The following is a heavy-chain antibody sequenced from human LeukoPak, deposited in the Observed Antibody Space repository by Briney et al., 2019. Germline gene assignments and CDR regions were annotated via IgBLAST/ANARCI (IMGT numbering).Heavy chain of an antibody. J-gene: IGHJ4*02. Sequence: SETLSLTCTVSGGSISSGNYYWSWIRQPAGKGLEWIGRIYTSGSTNYNPSLKSRVTISVDTSKNQFSLKLSCVTAADTAVYYCARNIPARPQDYWGQGTLVTVSS. D-gene: IGHD6-6*01. V-gene: IGHV4-61*02. CDR3: ARNIPARPQDY. CDR1: GGSISSGNYY. CDR2: IYTSGST.